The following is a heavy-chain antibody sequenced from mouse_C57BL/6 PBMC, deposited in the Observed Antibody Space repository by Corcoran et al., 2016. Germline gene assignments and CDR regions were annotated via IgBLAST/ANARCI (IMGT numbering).Heavy chain of an antibody. V-gene: IGHV3-6*01. J-gene: IGHJ2*01. D-gene: IGHD1-1*01. CDR2: ISYYGSN. CDR3: ARGRGYYGSGDY. Sequence: DVQLQESGPGLVKPSQSLSLTCSVTGYSITSGYYWNWIRQFPGNKLEWMGYISYYGSNNYNPSLKNRISITRDTSKNQFFLKLNSVTTEDTATYYFARGRGYYGSGDYWGQGTTLTVSS. CDR1: GYSITSGYY.